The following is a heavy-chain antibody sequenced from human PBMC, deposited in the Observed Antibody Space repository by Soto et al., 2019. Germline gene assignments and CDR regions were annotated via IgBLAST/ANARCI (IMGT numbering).Heavy chain of an antibody. J-gene: IGHJ4*02. D-gene: IGHD3-22*01. CDR3: ARKIYDYDTGPNFQYYFDS. Sequence: PXESLKLSCQGSVYSFAGYWITWVRQKPGKGLEWMGRIDPSDSQTYYSPSFRGHVTISVTKSITTVFLQWSSLRASDTAMYYCARKIYDYDTGPNFQYYFDSWGQGTPVTVSS. V-gene: IGHV5-10-1*01. CDR1: VYSFAGYW. CDR2: IDPSDSQT.